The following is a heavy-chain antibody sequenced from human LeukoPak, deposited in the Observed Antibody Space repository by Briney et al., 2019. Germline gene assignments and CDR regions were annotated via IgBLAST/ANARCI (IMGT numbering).Heavy chain of an antibody. J-gene: IGHJ1*01. CDR2: LSGSGGTT. CDR1: GFTFSSYA. V-gene: IGHV3-23*01. CDR3: AKVIAVASGHFQH. Sequence: PGGSLRLSCAASGFTFSSYAMSWVRQAPGRGLEWVSGLSGSGGTTDYAVSVKGRFTISRDNSKNTLYLQMNSLRAEDTAVYYCAKVIAVASGHFQHWGQGTLVTVSS. D-gene: IGHD6-19*01.